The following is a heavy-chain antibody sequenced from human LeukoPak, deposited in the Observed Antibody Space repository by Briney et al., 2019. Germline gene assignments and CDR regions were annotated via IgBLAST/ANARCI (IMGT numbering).Heavy chain of an antibody. Sequence: PGGSLRLSCAASGFTLSSYTMNWVRQSPGPRLEWVSSISGSSSYIYYADSVKGRFTISRDNAKNSLYLQMNSLRAEDTAVYYCARGRLRTPDYWGQGTLVTVSS. CDR1: GFTLSSYT. J-gene: IGHJ4*02. D-gene: IGHD5-12*01. CDR3: ARGRLRTPDY. CDR2: ISGSSSYI. V-gene: IGHV3-21*01.